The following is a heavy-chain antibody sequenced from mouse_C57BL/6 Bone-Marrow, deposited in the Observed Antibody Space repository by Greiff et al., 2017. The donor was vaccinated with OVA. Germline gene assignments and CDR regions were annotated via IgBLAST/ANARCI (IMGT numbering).Heavy chain of an antibody. Sequence: VQLKQSGPELVKPGASVKMSCKASGYTFTDYNMHWVKQSHGKSLEWIGYINPNNGGTSYNQKFKGKATLTVNKSSSTAYMELRSLTSEDSAVYYCARKTQAWYFDVWGTGTTVTVSS. J-gene: IGHJ1*03. CDR2: INPNNGGT. D-gene: IGHD3-2*02. V-gene: IGHV1-22*01. CDR3: ARKTQAWYFDV. CDR1: GYTFTDYN.